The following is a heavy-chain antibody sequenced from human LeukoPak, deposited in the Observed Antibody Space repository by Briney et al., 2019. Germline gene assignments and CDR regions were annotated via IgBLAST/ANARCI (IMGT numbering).Heavy chain of an antibody. Sequence: GGSLRHSCAASGFTFSSYWMHWVRQAPGKGLVWVSRINSDGSSTSYADSVKGRFTISRDNAKNTLYLQMNSLRAEDTAVYYCARDRAMIVLDYWGQGTLVTVSS. V-gene: IGHV3-74*01. CDR3: ARDRAMIVLDY. CDR1: GFTFSSYW. D-gene: IGHD3-22*01. J-gene: IGHJ4*02. CDR2: INSDGSST.